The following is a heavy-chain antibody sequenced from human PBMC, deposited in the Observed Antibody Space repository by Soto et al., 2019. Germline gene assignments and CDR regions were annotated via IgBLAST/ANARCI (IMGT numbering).Heavy chain of an antibody. CDR2: LIPILGVT. V-gene: IGHV1-69*08. J-gene: IGHJ4*02. CDR3: ARDKWLID. Sequence: QVQLVQSGAEVRKPESSVRVSCKASGGSFSTYTINWVRQAPGQGLEWMGRLIPILGVTNYAPKFQGRVTITADKSTNTAYMDLSSPRSEDTAVYYCARDKWLIDWGQGTLVTVSS. CDR1: GGSFSTYT. D-gene: IGHD6-19*01.